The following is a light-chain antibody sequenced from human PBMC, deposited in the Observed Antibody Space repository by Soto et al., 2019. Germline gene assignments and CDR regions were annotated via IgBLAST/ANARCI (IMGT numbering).Light chain of an antibody. CDR2: GAS. V-gene: IGKV3D-7*01. CDR3: QQDYNLPIT. J-gene: IGKJ5*01. Sequence: EVVLTQSPASLSLSPGEGATLSCRFSQSISSSYLSWYQQRPGQAPRLLIYGASTRATGIPARFSGSGRGSGTDFTLTISSLQPEDFAVYYCQQDYNLPITFGQGTLLEIK. CDR1: QSISSSY.